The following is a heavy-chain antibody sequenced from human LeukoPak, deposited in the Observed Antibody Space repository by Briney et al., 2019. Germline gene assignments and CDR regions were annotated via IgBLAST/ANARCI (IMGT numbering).Heavy chain of an antibody. CDR2: IIPIFGTA. CDR1: GGTFSSYA. CDR3: ARVREMATIASFDY. Sequence: SVKVSCKASGGTFSSYAISWVRQAPGQGLEWMGGIIPIFGTANYAQKFQGRVTITADESTSTAYMELSSLRSEDTAVYYCARVREMATIASFDYWGQGTLVTVSS. D-gene: IGHD5-24*01. J-gene: IGHJ4*02. V-gene: IGHV1-69*13.